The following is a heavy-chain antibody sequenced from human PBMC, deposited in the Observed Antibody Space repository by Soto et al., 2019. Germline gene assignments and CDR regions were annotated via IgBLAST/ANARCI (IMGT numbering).Heavy chain of an antibody. CDR2: ITGSGRDT. CDR3: AKNGLDNSPSAIDS. CDR1: GFTFIKNV. D-gene: IGHD2-8*01. V-gene: IGHV3-23*01. Sequence: GGSLRLSCAASGFTFIKNVLSWGRQAPGKALDWVSGITGSGRDTYYADSVKGRFTISRDNSKNMVFLQMNSLRAEDTALYYCAKNGLDNSPSAIDSWGPGTPVTVSS. J-gene: IGHJ4*02.